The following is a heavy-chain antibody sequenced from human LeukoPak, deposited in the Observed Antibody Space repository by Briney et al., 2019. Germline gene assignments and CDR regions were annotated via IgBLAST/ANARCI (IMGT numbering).Heavy chain of an antibody. CDR3: AREGLWFGELFNWFDP. J-gene: IGHJ5*02. CDR2: INSDGSST. D-gene: IGHD3-10*01. Sequence: GGSLRLSCAASGFTFSHYWMHWVRQAPGKGLVWVSRINSDGSSTSYADSVKGRFTISRDNAKNTLYLQMNSLRAEDTAVYYCAREGLWFGELFNWFDPWGQGTLVTVSS. V-gene: IGHV3-74*01. CDR1: GFTFSHYW.